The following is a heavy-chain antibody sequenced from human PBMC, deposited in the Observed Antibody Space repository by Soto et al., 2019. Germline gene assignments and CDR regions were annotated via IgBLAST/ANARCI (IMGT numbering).Heavy chain of an antibody. Sequence: EVQLVESGGGLVKPGGSLRLSCATSGFTFSNYIMNWVRQAPGKGLEWVASISSRNTYIYYAASVRGRFTISRDNAKNSLYLQIDNLRVGDTATYYCARDILDGGSYPDYWGQGTLVTVSS. CDR3: ARDILDGGSYPDY. CDR2: ISSRNTYI. D-gene: IGHD3-10*01. V-gene: IGHV3-21*02. CDR1: GFTFSNYI. J-gene: IGHJ4*02.